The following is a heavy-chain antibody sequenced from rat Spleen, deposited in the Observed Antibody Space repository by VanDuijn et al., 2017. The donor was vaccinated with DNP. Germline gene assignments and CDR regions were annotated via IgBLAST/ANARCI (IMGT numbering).Heavy chain of an antibody. J-gene: IGHJ3*01. Sequence: QVQLKESGPGLVQPSQTLSLTCTVSGFSLTSYGVSWVRQPPGKGLEWIAAISSGGSTYYNSALKSRLSISRDTSKSQVFLKMNSLQTEDTAIYFCTRDREGPWGQGTLVTVSS. V-gene: IGHV2S12*01. CDR1: GFSLTSYG. CDR3: TRDREGP. CDR2: ISSGGST.